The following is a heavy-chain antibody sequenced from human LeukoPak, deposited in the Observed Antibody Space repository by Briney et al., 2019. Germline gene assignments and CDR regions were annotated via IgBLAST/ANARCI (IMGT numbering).Heavy chain of an antibody. CDR2: ISSCSTI. J-gene: IGHJ6*03. V-gene: IGHV3-11*04. CDR3: AREGVGYSYALNYYYYMDV. Sequence: PGGSLRLSCAASGFTFSDYYMSWIRQAPGKGLEWVSYISSCSTIYYADSVKGRFTISRDNAKNSLYLQTNSLRAEDTAVYYCAREGVGYSYALNYYYYMDVWGKGTTVTVSS. CDR1: GFTFSDYY. D-gene: IGHD5-18*01.